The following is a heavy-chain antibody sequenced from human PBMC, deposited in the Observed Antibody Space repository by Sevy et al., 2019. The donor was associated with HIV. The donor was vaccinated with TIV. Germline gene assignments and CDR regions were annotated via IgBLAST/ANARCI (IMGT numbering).Heavy chain of an antibody. CDR2: ISGSGGST. J-gene: IGHJ5*02. CDR1: GFTFSSYA. Sequence: GGSLRLSCAASGFTFSSYAMSWVRQAPGKGLEWVSAISGSGGSTYYADSVKGRFTISRDNSKNTLYLQMNSLRAKDTAVYYCAKYSVQGVIYWFDPWGQGTLVTVSS. D-gene: IGHD3-10*01. CDR3: AKYSVQGVIYWFDP. V-gene: IGHV3-23*01.